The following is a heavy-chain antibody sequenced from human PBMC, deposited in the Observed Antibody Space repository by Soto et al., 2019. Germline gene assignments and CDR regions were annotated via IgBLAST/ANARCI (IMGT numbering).Heavy chain of an antibody. D-gene: IGHD3-16*01. V-gene: IGHV1-18*01. Sequence: QVQLVQSGAEVKNPGASVKVSCKASGYTFTRYGIGWARQAPGQGLEWMGWINTYNGNTNYAQNVQGRVTLTTDTSPSTASMELRSLRSNATAIYYCAMVDVYVTPSPQDVWGQGTTVIVSS. J-gene: IGHJ6*02. CDR3: AMVDVYVTPSPQDV. CDR1: GYTFTRYG. CDR2: INTYNGNT.